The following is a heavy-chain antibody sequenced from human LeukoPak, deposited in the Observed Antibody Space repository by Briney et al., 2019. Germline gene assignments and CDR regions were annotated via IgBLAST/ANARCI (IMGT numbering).Heavy chain of an antibody. J-gene: IGHJ4*02. CDR1: GGSIRRGDYY. V-gene: IGHV4-30-4*08. D-gene: IGHD3-9*01. Sequence: SETLSLTCTVSGGSIRRGDYYWNLIRHPPVKCLEWIGYIYYSGSTYYNPSLKSRVTISVDTSKNQFSLKLSSVTAADTVFHADDGIRDFDWLIDYWGQGTLVTVSS. CDR3: DGIRDFDWLIDY. CDR2: IYYSGST.